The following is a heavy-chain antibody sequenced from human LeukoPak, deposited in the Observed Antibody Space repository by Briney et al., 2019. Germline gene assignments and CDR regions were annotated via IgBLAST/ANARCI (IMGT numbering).Heavy chain of an antibody. CDR3: ASGPQGGSYYSGMDV. CDR2: IYYSGST. J-gene: IGHJ6*02. V-gene: IGHV4-39*01. Sequence: SETLSLTCTVSGGSISSSSYYWGWIRQPPGKGLEWIVSIYYSGSTYYNPSLKSRVTISVDTSKNQFSLKLSSVTAADTAVYYCASGPQGGSYYSGMDVWGQGTTVTVSS. CDR1: GGSISSSSYY. D-gene: IGHD1-26*01.